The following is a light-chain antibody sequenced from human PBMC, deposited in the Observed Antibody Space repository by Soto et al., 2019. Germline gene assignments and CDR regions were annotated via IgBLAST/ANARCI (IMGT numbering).Light chain of an antibody. CDR2: DAS. J-gene: IGKJ4*01. CDR1: QSVSSSY. CDR3: QHYGNSPPLT. Sequence: EIVLTQSPGTLSLSPGDRATLSCRASQSVSSSYLAWYQQKPGQAPRLXIYDASSRATDIPDRFSGSGSGTDLTLTITRLETEDFAVYYCQHYGNSPPLTFGGGTKVDIK. V-gene: IGKV3-20*01.